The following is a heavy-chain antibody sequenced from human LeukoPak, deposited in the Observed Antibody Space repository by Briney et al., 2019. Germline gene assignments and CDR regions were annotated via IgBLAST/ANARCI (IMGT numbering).Heavy chain of an antibody. CDR1: GGSFSGYY. CDR3: ARVSARIFGVVIQSYYYYMDV. CDR2: INHSGST. V-gene: IGHV4-34*01. Sequence: SETLSLTCAVYGGSFSGYYWSWIRQPPGKGLEWIGEINHSGSTNYNPSLKSRVTISVDTSKNQFSLKLSSVTAADTAVYYCARVSARIFGVVIQSYYYYMDVWGKGTTVTVSS. D-gene: IGHD3-3*01. J-gene: IGHJ6*03.